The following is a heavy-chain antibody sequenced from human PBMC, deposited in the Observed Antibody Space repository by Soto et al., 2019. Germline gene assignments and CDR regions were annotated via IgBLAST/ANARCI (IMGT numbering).Heavy chain of an antibody. Sequence: SETLSLICAVSGGSISSGGYSWSWIRQPPGKGLEWIGYIYQSGSTYYNPSLKSRVTISVDRSRNQFSLKLSSVTAADTAVYFCATQSYSNSGAYYYYAMDVWGQGTTVTVSS. D-gene: IGHD4-4*01. CDR1: GGSISSGGYS. CDR2: IYQSGST. V-gene: IGHV4-30-2*01. CDR3: ATQSYSNSGAYYYYAMDV. J-gene: IGHJ6*02.